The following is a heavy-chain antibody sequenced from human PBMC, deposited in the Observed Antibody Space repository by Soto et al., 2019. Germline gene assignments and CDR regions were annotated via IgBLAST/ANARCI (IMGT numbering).Heavy chain of an antibody. CDR2: IYYSGST. V-gene: IGHV4-31*03. J-gene: IGHJ6*02. CDR3: ARDVHLYYYYGMDV. Sequence: QVQLQESGPGLVKPSQTLSLTCTVSGGSISSGGYYWSWIRQHPGKGLEWIGYIYYSGSTYYNPSLESRVTISVATSKNQFPLKLSSVTAADTAVYYCARDVHLYYYYGMDVWGQGTTVTVSS. CDR1: GGSISSGGYY.